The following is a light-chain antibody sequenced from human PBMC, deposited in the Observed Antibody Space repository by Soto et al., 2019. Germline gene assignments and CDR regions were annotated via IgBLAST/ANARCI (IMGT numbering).Light chain of an antibody. V-gene: IGLV2-14*01. CDR3: SSYTSSHTYV. CDR2: DVS. Sequence: QSALTQPASVYGSPGQSITISCTGTSSDVGGYNYVSWYQDHPGKAPKLMIYDVSNRPSGVSNRFSGSKSGNTASLTISGLQAEDEADYYCSSYTSSHTYVFGTGTKLTVL. CDR1: SSDVGGYNY. J-gene: IGLJ1*01.